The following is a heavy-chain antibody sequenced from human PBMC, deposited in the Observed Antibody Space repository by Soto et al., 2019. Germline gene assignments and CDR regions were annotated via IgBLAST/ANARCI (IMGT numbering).Heavy chain of an antibody. V-gene: IGHV1-18*01. Sequence: GASVKVSCKASGYTFASYGISWVRQAPGQGLEWMGWISAYNGNTNYAQKLQGRVTMTTDTSTSTAYMELRSLRSDDTAVYYCARGSYSDFWSGYYADSWGRGPLVPVSS. J-gene: IGHJ5*01. CDR3: ARGSYSDFWSGYYADS. CDR2: ISAYNGNT. CDR1: GYTFASYG. D-gene: IGHD3-3*01.